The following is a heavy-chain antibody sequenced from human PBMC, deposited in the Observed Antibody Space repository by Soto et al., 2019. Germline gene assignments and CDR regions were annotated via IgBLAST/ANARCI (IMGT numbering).Heavy chain of an antibody. J-gene: IGHJ4*02. V-gene: IGHV4-30-4*01. CDR2: IYYRAMP. CDR1: GGSITRGDYY. Sequence: SETLSLTCNVSGGSITRGDYYWSWLRQPPGKGLEWIGYIYYRAMPYYNPSLKSRVTISVDTSKNQFSLSMTSVTAADTAVYYCARGSALLFYYFDYWGQGTPVTLSS. CDR3: ARGSALLFYYFDY. D-gene: IGHD6-13*01.